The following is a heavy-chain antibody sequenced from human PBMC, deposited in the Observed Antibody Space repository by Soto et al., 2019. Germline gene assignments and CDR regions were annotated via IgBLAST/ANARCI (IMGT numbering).Heavy chain of an antibody. J-gene: IGHJ4*02. Sequence: QVQLVESGGGVVQPGRSLRLSCAASGFTFSSYGMHWVRQAPGTGLEWVAVIWYDGSNKYYADSVKGRFTISRDNSKNTLYLQMNSLRAEDTAVYYCARDEAGVGIAVAGAPARYWGQGTLVTVSS. CDR1: GFTFSSYG. D-gene: IGHD6-19*01. V-gene: IGHV3-33*01. CDR3: ARDEAGVGIAVAGAPARY. CDR2: IWYDGSNK.